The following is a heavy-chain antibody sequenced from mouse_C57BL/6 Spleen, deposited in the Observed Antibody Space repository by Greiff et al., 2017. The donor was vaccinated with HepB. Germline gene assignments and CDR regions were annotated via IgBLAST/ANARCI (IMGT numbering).Heavy chain of an antibody. D-gene: IGHD1-1*01. CDR1: GYTFTSYW. J-gene: IGHJ2*01. CDR3: ARSPFITTAFDY. V-gene: IGHV1-53*01. Sequence: QVQLQQPGTELVKPGASVKLTCKASGYTFTSYWMHWVKQRPGQGLEWIGNINPSNGGTNYNEKFKSKATLTVDKSSSTAYMQLSSLTSEDSAVYYCARSPFITTAFDYWGQGTTLTVSS. CDR2: INPSNGGT.